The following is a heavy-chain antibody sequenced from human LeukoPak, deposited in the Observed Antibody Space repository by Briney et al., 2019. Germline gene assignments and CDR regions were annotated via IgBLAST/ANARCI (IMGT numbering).Heavy chain of an antibody. CDR1: GFTFDDYA. D-gene: IGHD1-7*01. CDR2: ISWNSGSI. V-gene: IGHV3-9*03. J-gene: IGHJ4*02. CDR3: AKAGGWNYDYFDY. Sequence: GGSLRLSCAASGFTFDDYAMHWVRQAPGKGLEWVSGISWNSGSIGYADSVKGRFTISRDNAKNSLYLQMNSLRAEDMALYYCAKAGGWNYDYFDYWGQGTLVTVSS.